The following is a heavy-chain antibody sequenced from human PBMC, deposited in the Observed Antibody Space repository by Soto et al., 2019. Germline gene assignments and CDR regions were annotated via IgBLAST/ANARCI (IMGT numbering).Heavy chain of an antibody. CDR3: ARAGSGWHYWYFDL. Sequence: QVQLQESGPGLVKPSGTLSLTCAVSGGSISSSNWWSWVRQPQGKGLEWIGEIYHSGSTNYNPSLKSRVTISVDKSKNRCSLKLRSVTAADTAVYYCARAGSGWHYWYFDLWGRGTLVTVSS. J-gene: IGHJ2*01. V-gene: IGHV4-4*02. D-gene: IGHD6-19*01. CDR2: IYHSGST. CDR1: GGSISSSNW.